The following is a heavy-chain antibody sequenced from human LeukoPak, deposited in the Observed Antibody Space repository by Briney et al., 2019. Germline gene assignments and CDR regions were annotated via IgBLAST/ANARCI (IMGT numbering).Heavy chain of an antibody. CDR1: GGSISSYY. J-gene: IGHJ5*02. Sequence: PSEALSLTCTVSGGSISSYYWSWIRQPPGKGLEWIGYIYYSGSTNYNPSLKSRVTISVDTSKNQFSLKLSSVTAADTAVYYCARRYSYGDNWFDPWGQGTLVTVSS. CDR3: ARRYSYGDNWFDP. V-gene: IGHV4-59*01. D-gene: IGHD5-18*01. CDR2: IYYSGST.